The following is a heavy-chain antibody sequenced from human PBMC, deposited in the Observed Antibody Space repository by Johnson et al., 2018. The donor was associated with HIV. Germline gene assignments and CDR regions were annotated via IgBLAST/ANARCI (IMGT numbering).Heavy chain of an antibody. J-gene: IGHJ3*02. CDR2: INSDGSST. V-gene: IGHV3-74*02. CDR3: ARGRIGDSSSGDAFDI. CDR1: GFTFSSYW. Sequence: VQLVESGGGVVQPGRSLRLPCAASGFTFSSYWMHWVRQAPGKGLVWVSRINSDGSSTSYADSVKGRFTISRDNAKNTLYLQMNSLRAEDTAVYYCARGRIGDSSSGDAFDIWGKGTMVTGSS. D-gene: IGHD6-13*01.